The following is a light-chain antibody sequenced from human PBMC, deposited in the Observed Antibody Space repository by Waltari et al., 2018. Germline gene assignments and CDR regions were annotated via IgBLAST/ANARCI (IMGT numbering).Light chain of an antibody. V-gene: IGKV3-20*01. CDR2: GAS. Sequence: EIVSTQSPGTLTFSPGERATLVCRASQSIGKYVVWYQQKPGQAPRLLIYGASTTATGIPDRFSGGGSGTDFTLSITRLEPEDFAVYYCQHYVRLPATFGQGTTVEI. CDR3: QHYVRLPAT. J-gene: IGKJ1*01. CDR1: QSIGKY.